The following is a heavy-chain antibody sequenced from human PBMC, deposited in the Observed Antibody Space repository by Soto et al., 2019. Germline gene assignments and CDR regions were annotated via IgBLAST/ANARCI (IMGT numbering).Heavy chain of an antibody. V-gene: IGHV4-31*03. J-gene: IGHJ5*02. Sequence: SETLSLTCSVSGDSIGGVGYWSWIRQFPGRGLEWIGCISSSGSTYYNPALNNRISLSLDTSQNQFSLKLLSVTAADTAIYYCARSGVTGIVIPSHWFDPWGQGTLVTVSS. CDR3: ARSGVTGIVIPSHWFDP. CDR2: ISSSGST. D-gene: IGHD2-21*02. CDR1: GDSIGGVGY.